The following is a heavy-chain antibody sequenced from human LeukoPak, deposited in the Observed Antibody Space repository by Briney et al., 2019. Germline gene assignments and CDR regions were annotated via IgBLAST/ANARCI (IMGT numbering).Heavy chain of an antibody. CDR3: AKRYSGSSGLYNFDY. J-gene: IGHJ4*02. Sequence: GSLRLSCAASGFTFSSYAMTWFRQPPGKGLEGVSSITGSTGNTYYADSVKGRFTISRDNSKNTLYLQMNSLRAEDTAVYYCAKRYSGSSGLYNFDYWGQGTLVTVSS. D-gene: IGHD1-26*01. V-gene: IGHV3-23*01. CDR2: ITGSTGNT. CDR1: GFTFSSYA.